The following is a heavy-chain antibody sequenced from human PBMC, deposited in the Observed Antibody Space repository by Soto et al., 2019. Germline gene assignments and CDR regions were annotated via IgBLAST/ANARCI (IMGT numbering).Heavy chain of an antibody. CDR1: HYTFTIYC. CDR2: ISADNGNT. Sequence: ASVKVSCKASHYTFTIYCISWVRQAPGQGLEWMGWISADNGNTNYAQKLQGRVTMTTDTSTSTAYMELRSLTSDDTAVYYCARRRCSSTTCYVDVNWFAPWGQGTLVTVSS. D-gene: IGHD2-2*01. V-gene: IGHV1-18*01. J-gene: IGHJ5*02. CDR3: ARRRCSSTTCYVDVNWFAP.